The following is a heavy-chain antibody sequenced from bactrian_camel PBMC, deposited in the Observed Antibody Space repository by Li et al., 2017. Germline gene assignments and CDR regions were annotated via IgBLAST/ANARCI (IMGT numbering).Heavy chain of an antibody. J-gene: IGHJ4*01. V-gene: IGHV3S53*01. Sequence: VQLVESGGGSVQAGGSLRLTCIVSGGPITYVAWFRQAPGKQREGVALLLVDGGLTAHADSVRGRFTISQHNAKNTLYLHMNSLKPEDTAMYYCAADTKLPTCGGSWAAYFEHWGQGTQVTVS. CDR1: GGPITY. CDR2: LVDGGLT. D-gene: IGHD6*01. CDR3: AADTKLPTCGGSWAAYFEH.